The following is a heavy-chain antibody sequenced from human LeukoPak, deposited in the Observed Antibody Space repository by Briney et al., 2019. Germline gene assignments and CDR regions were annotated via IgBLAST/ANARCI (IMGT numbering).Heavy chain of an antibody. D-gene: IGHD4-17*01. CDR2: IIPIFGIA. CDR3: ARDSNGDYGYYFDY. V-gene: IGHV1-69*04. CDR1: GRTFSSYA. J-gene: IGHJ4*02. Sequence: SVKVSCKASGRTFSSYAISWVRQAPGQGLEWMGRIIPIFGIANYAQKFQGRVTITADKSTSTAYMELSSLRSEDTAVYYCARDSNGDYGYYFDYWGQGTLVTVSS.